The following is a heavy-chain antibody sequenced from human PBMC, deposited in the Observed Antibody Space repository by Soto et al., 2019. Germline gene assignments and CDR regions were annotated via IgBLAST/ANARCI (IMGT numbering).Heavy chain of an antibody. CDR1: GFTFSNYA. D-gene: IGHD3-10*01. CDR2: ISYDGSNK. V-gene: IGHV3-30-3*01. J-gene: IGHJ3*02. Sequence: QVQLVESGGGVVQPGRSLRLSCAASGFTFSNYAIHWVRQAPGKGLEWVAVISYDGSNKYYADSVKGRFTISRDNSENTLYLQMNSLRAEDTAVYYCARPRYYYGSGSYYNLLEAFDIWGQGTMVTVSS. CDR3: ARPRYYYGSGSYYNLLEAFDI.